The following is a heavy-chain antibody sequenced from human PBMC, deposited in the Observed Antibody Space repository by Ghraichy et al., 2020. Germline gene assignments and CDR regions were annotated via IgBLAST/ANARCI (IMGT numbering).Heavy chain of an antibody. CDR2: ISAKNCHT. CDR1: DDSFSRYG. CDR3: ARGGPLEAYGSSFDD. J-gene: IGHJ4*02. V-gene: IGHV1-18*01. D-gene: IGHD3-10*01. Sequence: ASVKVSCKSSDDSFSRYGFAWVRHAPGQVLEWMGWISAKNCHTKYAQKFQGRVTMTTDTSTRTVYMEMKSLRSDDTAVYFCARGGPLEAYGSSFDDWGQGTLVIVSS.